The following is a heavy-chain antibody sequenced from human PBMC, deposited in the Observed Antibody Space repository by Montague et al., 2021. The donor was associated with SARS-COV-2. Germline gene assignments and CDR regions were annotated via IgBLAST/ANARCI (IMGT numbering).Heavy chain of an antibody. Sequence: SLRLSCAASGFTFSTHAMHWVRQAPGKGLEWLAAISTDGSNQDFADSVKGRFTISRDNSKNTLYIQMNSLRVNDTAIYYCATRPPYFARPLVPLLDFWGQGTLVIVSS. V-gene: IGHV3-30*04. CDR1: GFTFSTHA. CDR2: ISTDGSNQ. D-gene: IGHD2/OR15-2a*01. J-gene: IGHJ4*02. CDR3: ATRPPYFARPLVPLLDF.